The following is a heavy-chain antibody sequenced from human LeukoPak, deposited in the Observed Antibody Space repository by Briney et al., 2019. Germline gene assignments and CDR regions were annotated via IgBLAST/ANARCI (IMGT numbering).Heavy chain of an antibody. J-gene: IGHJ4*02. CDR2: ISWNSGSI. V-gene: IGHV3-9*01. D-gene: IGHD6-13*01. CDR3: AKNIRYSSSWTGDY. Sequence: GGSLRLSCAAPGFTFDDYAMHWVRQAPGKGLEWVSGISWNSGSIGYADSVKGRFTISRDNAKNSLYLQMNSLRAEDTALYYCAKNIRYSSSWTGDYWGEGTLVTVSS. CDR1: GFTFDDYA.